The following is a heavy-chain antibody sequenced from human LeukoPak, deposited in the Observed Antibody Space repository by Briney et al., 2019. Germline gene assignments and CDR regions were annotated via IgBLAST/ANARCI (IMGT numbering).Heavy chain of an antibody. Sequence: SETLSLTCSVSGGSINSAGYFWSWIRQPAGKTLEWIGRIYNTGRTKYNPSLKSRVTISADTSNNHFSLSLSSVTAADTAVYCCARARRPVAAFGIWGQGKMVTGFS. CDR2: IYNTGRT. J-gene: IGHJ3*02. CDR3: ARARRPVAAFGI. D-gene: IGHD6-6*01. V-gene: IGHV4-61*10. CDR1: GGSINSAGYF.